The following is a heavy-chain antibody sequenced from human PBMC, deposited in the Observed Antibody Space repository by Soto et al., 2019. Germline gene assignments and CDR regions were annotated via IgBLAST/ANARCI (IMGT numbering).Heavy chain of an antibody. CDR3: ARGADYDSSGIRLNWFDP. D-gene: IGHD3-22*01. CDR2: ITSSGGNR. Sequence: PGGSLRLSCAASGFTFNTYTMSWVRQTPGKGLEWVSAITSSGGNRYYAESVKGRFTISRDNSDNTLSLQMNSLRDEDTAVYYCARGADYDSSGIRLNWFDPWGQGTLVTVSS. CDR1: GFTFNTYT. V-gene: IGHV3-23*01. J-gene: IGHJ5*02.